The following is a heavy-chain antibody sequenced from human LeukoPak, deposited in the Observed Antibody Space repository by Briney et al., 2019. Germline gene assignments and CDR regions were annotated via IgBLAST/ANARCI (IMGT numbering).Heavy chain of an antibody. D-gene: IGHD6-13*01. J-gene: IGHJ5*02. CDR1: GGSITSGDYY. CDR2: IYYSEST. CDR3: AGGIAAAATGGWFDP. Sequence: SETLSLTCTVSGGSITSGDYYWSWLRQPAGKGLEWIGYIYYSESTNYNPSLKSRVTISVDTSKNQFSLKLSSVTAADTAVYYCAGGIAAAATGGWFDPWGQGTLVTVSS. V-gene: IGHV4-61*10.